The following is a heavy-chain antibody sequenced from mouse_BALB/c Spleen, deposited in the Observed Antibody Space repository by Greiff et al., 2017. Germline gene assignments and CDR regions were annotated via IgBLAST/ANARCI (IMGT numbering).Heavy chain of an antibody. CDR1: GFSLTSYD. J-gene: IGHJ4*01. D-gene: IGHD1-1*02. V-gene: IGHV2-9-2*01. CDR3: VRGGIMGMDY. CDR2: IWTGGGT. Sequence: VKLVESGPGLVAPSQSLSITCTVSGFSLTSYDISWIRQPPGKGLEWLGVIWTGGGTNYNSAFMSRLSISKDNSKSQVFLKMNSLQTDDTAIYYCVRGGIMGMDYWGQGTSVTVSS.